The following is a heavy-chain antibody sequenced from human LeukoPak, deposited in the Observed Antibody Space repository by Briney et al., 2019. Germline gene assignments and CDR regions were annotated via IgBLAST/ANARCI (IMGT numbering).Heavy chain of an antibody. V-gene: IGHV3-23*01. D-gene: IGHD4-17*01. J-gene: IGHJ4*02. CDR3: XXXXXXXTTGPYYFDY. CDR1: GFAFSSYA. Sequence: SGGSLRLSCAVSGFAFSSYAMSWVRQAPGKGLEWVSAISNTGGTTYYADSVKGPFTISRDNSKSTLYVQMNSLRAEDTAVYYXXXXXXXXTTGPYYFDYWGQGTLVTVSS. CDR2: ISNTGGTT.